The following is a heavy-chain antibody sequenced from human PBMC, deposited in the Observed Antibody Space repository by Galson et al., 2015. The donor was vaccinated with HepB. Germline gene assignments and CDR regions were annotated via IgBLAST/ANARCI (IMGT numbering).Heavy chain of an antibody. CDR2: IIPIFGTA. Sequence: SVKVSCKASGGTFSSYAISWVRQAPGQGLEWMGGIIPIFGTANYAQKFQGRVTITADKSTSTAYMELSSLRSEDTAVYYCARTLNDFWSGYYLLGYWGQGTLVTVSS. CDR1: GGTFSSYA. D-gene: IGHD3-3*01. CDR3: ARTLNDFWSGYYLLGY. J-gene: IGHJ4*02. V-gene: IGHV1-69*06.